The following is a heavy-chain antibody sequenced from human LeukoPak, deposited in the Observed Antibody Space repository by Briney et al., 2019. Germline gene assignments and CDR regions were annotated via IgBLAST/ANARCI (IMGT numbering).Heavy chain of an antibody. J-gene: IGHJ6*02. D-gene: IGHD4-23*01. CDR1: GGSISSISSNNYH. CDR2: IYYSGST. Sequence: PSETLSLTCIVSGGSISSISSNNYHWGWIRQPPGKGLEWIGSIYYSGSTYYNPSLKSRVTISVDTSKNQFSLKLSSVTAADTALYYCAREMGVVTAHGIDVWGQGTTVTVSS. CDR3: AREMGVVTAHGIDV. V-gene: IGHV4-39*02.